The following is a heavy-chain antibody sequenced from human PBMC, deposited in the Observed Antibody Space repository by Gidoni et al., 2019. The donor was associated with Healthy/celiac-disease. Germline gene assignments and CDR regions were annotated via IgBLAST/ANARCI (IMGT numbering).Heavy chain of an antibody. V-gene: IGHV1-2*02. D-gene: IGHD3-22*01. CDR1: VYTFTGYY. J-gene: IGHJ4*02. CDR2: INPNSGGT. CDR3: ARSSTMTKLGPLHY. Sequence: VHLVQSGAEVNNPIASVKVSCMSSVYTFTGYYMHWVRQAPGQGLEWMGWINPNSGGTNYAQKFQGRVTMTRDTSISKAYMELSRLRSDDTAGYYWARSSTMTKLGPLHYWGQGTLVTVSS.